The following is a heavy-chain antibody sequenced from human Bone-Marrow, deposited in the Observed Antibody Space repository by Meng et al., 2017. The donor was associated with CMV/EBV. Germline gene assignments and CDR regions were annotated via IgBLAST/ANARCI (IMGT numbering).Heavy chain of an antibody. Sequence: GESLKISCAASGFTFSSYSMHWVRQAPGKGLEWVAVISYDGRNKYYPDSVKGRFTISRDNSKNTLYLQMNSLRADDTAVYYCASTPVAGGVYFDYWGQGTLVTVSS. CDR3: ASTPVAGGVYFDY. CDR1: GFTFSSYS. J-gene: IGHJ4*02. D-gene: IGHD6-19*01. V-gene: IGHV3-30*04. CDR2: ISYDGRNK.